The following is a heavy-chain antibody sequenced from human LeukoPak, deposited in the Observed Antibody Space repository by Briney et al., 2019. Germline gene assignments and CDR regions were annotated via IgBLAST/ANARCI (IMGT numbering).Heavy chain of an antibody. CDR2: IYPGDSDT. Sequence: GESLKISCKGSGYSFASYWIAWVRQMPGKGLEWMGIIYPGDSDTTYSPSFQGQVTISADKSISTAYLQWSSLKASDTAMYYCATFRHNYYYGSGDAFDIWGQGTMVTVSS. CDR1: GYSFASYW. J-gene: IGHJ3*02. CDR3: ATFRHNYYYGSGDAFDI. D-gene: IGHD3-10*01. V-gene: IGHV5-51*01.